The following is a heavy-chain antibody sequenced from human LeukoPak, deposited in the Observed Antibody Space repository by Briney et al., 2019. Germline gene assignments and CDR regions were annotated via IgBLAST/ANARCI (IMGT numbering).Heavy chain of an antibody. V-gene: IGHV4-59*08. CDR3: ASYGGSVGHASEI. CDR2: IYYSGST. J-gene: IGHJ3*02. CDR1: GGSFSSYY. D-gene: IGHD4-23*01. Sequence: PSETLSLTCTVSGGSFSSYYWNWIRQPPGKGLELIGYIYYSGSTNYNPSLKSRVAISVDTSKDQFSLKLSSVTAADTAVYYCASYGGSVGHASEIWGQGTMVTV.